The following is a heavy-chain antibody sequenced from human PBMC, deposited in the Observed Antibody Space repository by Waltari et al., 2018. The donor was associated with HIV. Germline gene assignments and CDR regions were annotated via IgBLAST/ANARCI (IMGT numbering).Heavy chain of an antibody. CDR1: GFTFSSYN. CDR3: ARTTHGIDF. V-gene: IGHV3-48*04. J-gene: IGHJ4*02. Sequence: EVQLVESGGGFVQPGGSLRLSCVASGFTFSSYNMNWVRQAPGKGLEWLSYITSSGYTIYYADSVEGRFTVSRDNAKNSLYLQMNSLRAEDTAVYYCARTTHGIDFWGQGTLVTVSS. D-gene: IGHD1-1*01. CDR2: ITSSGYTI.